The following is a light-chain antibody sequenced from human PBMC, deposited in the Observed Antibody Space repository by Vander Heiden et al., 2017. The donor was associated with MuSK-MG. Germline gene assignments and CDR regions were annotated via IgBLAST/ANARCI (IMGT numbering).Light chain of an antibody. Sequence: ELVLTQSPRTLSSSPRERATLSCRASQSVSSSYLSWYQQKPGQAPRLLIYGASSRATGIPDRFSGSGSGTDFSLTISRLEPEDFAVYYCQQDGSSLRTFGQGTKVEIK. CDR1: QSVSSSY. CDR3: QQDGSSLRT. CDR2: GAS. J-gene: IGKJ1*01. V-gene: IGKV3-20*01.